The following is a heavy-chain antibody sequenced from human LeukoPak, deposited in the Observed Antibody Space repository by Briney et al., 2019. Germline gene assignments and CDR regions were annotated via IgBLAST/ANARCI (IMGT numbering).Heavy chain of an antibody. CDR3: VKGYCSSTSCSYYYYYGMDV. CDR2: ISSNGGST. Sequence: GGSLRLSCSASGFTFSSYAMHWVRQAPGKGLECVSAISSNGGSTYYADSVKGRFTISRDNSKNTLYLQMSSLRAEDTAVYYCVKGYCSSTSCSYYYYYGMDVWGKGTTVTVSS. J-gene: IGHJ6*04. D-gene: IGHD2-2*01. CDR1: GFTFSSYA. V-gene: IGHV3-64D*06.